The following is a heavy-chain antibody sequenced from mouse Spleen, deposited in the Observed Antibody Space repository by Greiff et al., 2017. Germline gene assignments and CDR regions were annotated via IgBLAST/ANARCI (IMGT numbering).Heavy chain of an antibody. CDR1: GFTFSSYA. J-gene: IGHJ4*01. CDR2: ISDGGSYT. D-gene: IGHD3-2*02. Sequence: EVKVVESGGGLVKPGGSLKLSCAASGFTFSSYAMSWVRQTPEKRLEWVATISDGGSYTYYPDNVKGRFTISRDNAKNNLYLQMSHLKSEDTAMYYCARDLGQLSLYAMDYWGQGTSVTVSS. CDR3: ARDLGQLSLYAMDY. V-gene: IGHV5-4*01.